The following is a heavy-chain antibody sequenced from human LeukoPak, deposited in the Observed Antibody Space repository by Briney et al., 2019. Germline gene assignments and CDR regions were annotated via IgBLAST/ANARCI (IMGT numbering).Heavy chain of an antibody. J-gene: IGHJ1*01. D-gene: IGHD4-11*01. CDR3: ARSTDTYSNYGSRYFQH. Sequence: PGGSLRLSCAGSGFTFSSYSMNWVRQAPGKGLEWVSSITSSSSYIYYADSVKGRFTISRDNAKNSLFLQMNSLRAEDTAVYYCARSTDTYSNYGSRYFQHWGQGTLVTVSS. CDR2: ITSSSSYI. CDR1: GFTFSSYS. V-gene: IGHV3-21*01.